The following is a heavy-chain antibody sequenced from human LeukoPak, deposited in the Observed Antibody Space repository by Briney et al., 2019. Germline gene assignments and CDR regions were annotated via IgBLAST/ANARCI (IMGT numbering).Heavy chain of an antibody. J-gene: IGHJ3*02. V-gene: IGHV3-33*01. D-gene: IGHD3-10*01. CDR1: GFTFSSYG. Sequence: GGSLRLSCAASGFTFSSYGMHWVCQAPGKGLEWVAVIWYDGSNKYYADSVKGRFTISRDNSKNTLYLQMNSLRAEDTAVYYCARGVTMVRGVIIGDAFDIRGQGTMVTVSS. CDR3: ARGVTMVRGVIIGDAFDI. CDR2: IWYDGSNK.